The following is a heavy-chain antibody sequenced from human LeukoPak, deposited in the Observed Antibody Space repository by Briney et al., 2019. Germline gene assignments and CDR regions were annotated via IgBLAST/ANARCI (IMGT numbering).Heavy chain of an antibody. V-gene: IGHV1-69*01. CDR3: ARYGYSYGQDDFDY. J-gene: IGHJ4*02. D-gene: IGHD5-18*01. CDR2: IIPIFGTA. Sequence: SVKVSCKASGGTFSSNAISWVRQAPGQGLEWMGGIIPIFGTANYAQKFQGRVTITADESTSTAYMELSSLRSEDTAVYYCARYGYSYGQDDFDYWGQGTLVTVSS. CDR1: GGTFSSNA.